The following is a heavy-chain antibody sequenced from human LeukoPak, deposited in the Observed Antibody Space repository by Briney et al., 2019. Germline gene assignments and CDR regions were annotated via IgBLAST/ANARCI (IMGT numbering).Heavy chain of an antibody. V-gene: IGHV4-59*01. CDR2: IYYSGST. Sequence: SETLSLTCTVSGGSISSYYWSWIRQPPGKGLEWIGYIYYSGSTNYNPSLKSRVTISVDTSKNQFSLKLSSVTAADTAVYYCARFPNYYDSGGSLEYWGQGTLVTVSS. CDR3: ARFPNYYDSGGSLEY. CDR1: GGSISSYY. J-gene: IGHJ4*02. D-gene: IGHD3-22*01.